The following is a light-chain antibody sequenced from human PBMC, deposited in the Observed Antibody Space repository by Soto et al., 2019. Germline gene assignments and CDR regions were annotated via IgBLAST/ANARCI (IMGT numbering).Light chain of an antibody. J-gene: IGKJ4*01. Sequence: ETVMTQSPSTLSVSPGERATLSCRASQSVSSALAWYQQKPGQAPRLLIYGASSRAAGIPDRFSGSGSGTDFTLTISRLEPEDFAVYYCQQYTPALTFGGGTKVDIK. CDR3: QQYTPALT. CDR1: QSVSSA. CDR2: GAS. V-gene: IGKV3D-15*01.